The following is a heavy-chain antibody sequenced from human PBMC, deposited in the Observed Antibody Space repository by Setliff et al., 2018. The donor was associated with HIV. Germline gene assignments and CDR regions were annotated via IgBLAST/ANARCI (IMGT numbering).Heavy chain of an antibody. J-gene: IGHJ4*02. Sequence: GGSLRLSCAASGFTFSSSWMSWVRQAPGKGLEWVSAILSTGERTFYADSVKGRFTISGDNSKNTVYLQMNSPRAEDTAEYYCAKELAASGLGYFDSWGRGILVTVSS. CDR2: ILSTGERT. D-gene: IGHD3-22*01. V-gene: IGHV3-23*01. CDR3: AKELAASGLGYFDS. CDR1: GFTFSSSW.